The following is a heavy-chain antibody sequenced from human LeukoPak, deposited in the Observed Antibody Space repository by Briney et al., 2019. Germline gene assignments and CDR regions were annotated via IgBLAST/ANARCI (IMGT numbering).Heavy chain of an antibody. Sequence: ASVKVSCKASGYTFTGYYMHWVRQAPGQGLEWMGWINPNSGGTNYAQKFQGWVTMTRDTSISTAYMELSRLRSDDTAVYYCARTKRPLRYFDWLEGGDWYFDLWGRGTLVTVSS. D-gene: IGHD3-9*01. CDR3: ARTKRPLRYFDWLEGGDWYFDL. J-gene: IGHJ2*01. CDR1: GYTFTGYY. CDR2: INPNSGGT. V-gene: IGHV1-2*04.